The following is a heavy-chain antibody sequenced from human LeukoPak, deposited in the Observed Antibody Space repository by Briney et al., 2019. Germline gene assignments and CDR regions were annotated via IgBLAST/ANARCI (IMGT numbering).Heavy chain of an antibody. D-gene: IGHD2-15*01. CDR3: ASIYCSGGSCYLDY. CDR1: GFTFSSYW. Sequence: GGSLRLSCAASGFTFSSYWMNWVRQAPGKGLEWVANIKQDGSEKYYVDSVKGRFTISRDNAKNSLYLQMNSLRAEDTAVYYCASIYCSGGSCYLDYWGQGTLVTVSS. J-gene: IGHJ4*02. V-gene: IGHV3-7*03. CDR2: IKQDGSEK.